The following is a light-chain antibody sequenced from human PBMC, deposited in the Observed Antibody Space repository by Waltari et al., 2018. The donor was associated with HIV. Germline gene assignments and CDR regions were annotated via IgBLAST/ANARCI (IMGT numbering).Light chain of an antibody. CDR1: SSDLGSYDL. CDR2: EVS. J-gene: IGLJ1*01. V-gene: IGLV2-23*02. Sequence: QSALTQPASVSGSPGQSLTISCPGTSSDLGSYDLVSWYQQHPGKAPKVMIYEVSKRPSGVSNRFSGSKSGNTASLIISGLQAEDEADYYCCSYASGSTFVFGTGTKVTVL. CDR3: CSYASGSTFV.